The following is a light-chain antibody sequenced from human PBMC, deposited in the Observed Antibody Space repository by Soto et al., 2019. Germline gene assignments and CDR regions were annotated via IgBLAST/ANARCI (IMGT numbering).Light chain of an antibody. CDR1: QSISSR. Sequence: DFQKHQYHYTLSASVGERVTITCRASQSISSRLLWYQQKPGEAPKLLIYDASSFKSGGPSRFSGSGSGTEFTLTTSSLQPDDFATYYCQQYNSYSRTVGQGTNV. CDR3: QQYNSYSRT. V-gene: IGKV1-5*01. CDR2: DAS. J-gene: IGKJ1*01.